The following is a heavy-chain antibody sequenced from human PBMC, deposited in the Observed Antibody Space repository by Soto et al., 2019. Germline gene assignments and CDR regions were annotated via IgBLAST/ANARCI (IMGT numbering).Heavy chain of an antibody. CDR2: ISSSSNYI. CDR1: GFTFSSYS. V-gene: IGHV3-21*01. J-gene: IGHJ5*02. CDR3: ARESYCSSTSCSNWFDP. D-gene: IGHD2-2*01. Sequence: GGSLRLSCAASGFTFSSYSMNWVRQAPGKGLEWVSSISSSSNYIYYADSVKGRFTISRDNAKNSLYLQMNSLRAEDTAVYYCARESYCSSTSCSNWFDPWGQGTLVTVSS.